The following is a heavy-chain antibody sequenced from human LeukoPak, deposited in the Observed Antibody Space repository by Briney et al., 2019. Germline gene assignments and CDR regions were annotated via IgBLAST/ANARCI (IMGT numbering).Heavy chain of an antibody. D-gene: IGHD3-10*01. CDR2: IYYSGST. V-gene: IGHV4-39*07. CDR1: AGSITNSHYY. CDR3: ARVSLWFGELLIDY. Sequence: SETLSLTCTVSAGSITNSHYYWGWIRQPPGKGLEWIGSIYYSGSTNYNPSLKSRVTMSVDTSKNQFSLKLSSVTAADTAVYYCARVSLWFGELLIDYWGQGTLVTVSS. J-gene: IGHJ4*02.